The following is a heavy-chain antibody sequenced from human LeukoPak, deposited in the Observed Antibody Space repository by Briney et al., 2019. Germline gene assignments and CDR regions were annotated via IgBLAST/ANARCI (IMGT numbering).Heavy chain of an antibody. Sequence: ASVKVSCKVSGYSLTELSMHWVRQAPGKGREWVGGFSPGDGETIYAQRFQGRVTMTEATSTDTAYMELSSLTYEDTAVYYCATRLGEFSSRDAFNIWGQGTMVTVSS. CDR3: ATRLGEFSSRDAFNI. CDR2: FSPGDGET. CDR1: GYSLTELS. D-gene: IGHD3-16*02. V-gene: IGHV1-24*01. J-gene: IGHJ3*02.